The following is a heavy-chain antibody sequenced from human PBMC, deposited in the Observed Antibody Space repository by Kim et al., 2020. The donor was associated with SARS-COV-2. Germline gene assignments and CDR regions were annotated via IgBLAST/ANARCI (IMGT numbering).Heavy chain of an antibody. J-gene: IGHJ6*02. D-gene: IGHD5-18*01. CDR1: GFTFSSYA. V-gene: IGHV3-33*06. CDR3: AKDFNFLYSYVDV. Sequence: GGSLRLSCAASGFTFSSYAMHWVRQAPGKGLEWVAVIWYDGSNKYYADSVKGRFTISRDNSKNTLYLQMNSLRAEDTAVYYCAKDFNFLYSYVDVWGQGTTVTVSS. CDR2: IWYDGSNK.